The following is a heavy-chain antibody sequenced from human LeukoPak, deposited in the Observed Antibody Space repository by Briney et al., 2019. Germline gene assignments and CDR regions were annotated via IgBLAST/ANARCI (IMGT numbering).Heavy chain of an antibody. CDR2: INTNTGNP. CDR1: GYTFTNYP. D-gene: IGHD4-17*01. CDR3: ARLRSFYGDKIYFDY. V-gene: IGHV7-4-1*02. J-gene: IGHJ4*02. Sequence: ASVKASCKASGYTFTNYPMNWVRQAPGQGLEWMGWINTNTGNPTYAQGFTGRFVFSLDTSVSTAYLQISSLKAEDTAVYYCARLRSFYGDKIYFDYWGQGTLVTVSS.